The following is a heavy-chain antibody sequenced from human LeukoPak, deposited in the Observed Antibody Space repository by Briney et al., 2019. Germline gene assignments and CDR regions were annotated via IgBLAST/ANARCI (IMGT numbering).Heavy chain of an antibody. CDR1: GFTFGSYG. V-gene: IGHV3-30*02. CDR2: IRSDGSKK. J-gene: IGHJ5*02. CDR3: AKDQLWFGELLEENWFDP. D-gene: IGHD3-10*01. Sequence: GGSLRLSCAATGFTFGSYGMHWVRQAPGKGLEWVTFIRSDGSKKYYADSVKGRFTISRDNSKNTLYLQMNSLRAEDTAVYYCAKDQLWFGELLEENWFDPWGQGTLVTVSS.